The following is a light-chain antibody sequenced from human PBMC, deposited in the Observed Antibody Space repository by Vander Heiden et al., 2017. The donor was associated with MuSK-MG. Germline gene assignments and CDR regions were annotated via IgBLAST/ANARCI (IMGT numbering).Light chain of an antibody. V-gene: IGLV2-11*01. J-gene: IGLJ3*02. CDR1: SSDVGGYNY. CDR2: DVS. CDR3: CSYAGSYTEV. Sequence: SALSQPRSVSGSPGQSVTISCTGTSSDVGGYNYVSWYQQHPGKAPKLMIYDVSKRPSGVPDRFSGSKSGNTASLTISGLQAEDEADYYCCSYAGSYTEVFGGGTKLTVL.